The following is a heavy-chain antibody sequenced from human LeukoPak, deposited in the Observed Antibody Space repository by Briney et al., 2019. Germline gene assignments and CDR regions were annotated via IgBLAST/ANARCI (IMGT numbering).Heavy chain of an antibody. V-gene: IGHV5-51*01. CDR3: ARQGYYGSGSYLPLDY. J-gene: IGHJ4*02. CDR1: GYSFTSYW. D-gene: IGHD3-10*01. Sequence: GESLKISCKGSGYSFTSYWIGRVRQMPGKGLEWMGIIYPGDSDTRYSPSFQGQVTISADKSISTAYLQWSSLKASDTAMYYCARQGYYGSGSYLPLDYWGQGTLVTVSS. CDR2: IYPGDSDT.